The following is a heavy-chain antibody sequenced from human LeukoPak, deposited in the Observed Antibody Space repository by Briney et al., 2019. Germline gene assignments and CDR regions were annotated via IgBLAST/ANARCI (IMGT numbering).Heavy chain of an antibody. CDR3: ARDFKALYYYDSSGYYFDY. J-gene: IGHJ4*02. CDR2: IKQNGSEK. D-gene: IGHD3-22*01. V-gene: IGHV3-7*01. Sequence: GGSLRLSCAASGFTFSSYWMSWVRQAPGKGLEWVANIKQNGSEKYYVDSVKGRFTISRDNAKNSLYLQMNSLRAEDTAVYYCARDFKALYYYDSSGYYFDYWGQGTLVTVSS. CDR1: GFTFSSYW.